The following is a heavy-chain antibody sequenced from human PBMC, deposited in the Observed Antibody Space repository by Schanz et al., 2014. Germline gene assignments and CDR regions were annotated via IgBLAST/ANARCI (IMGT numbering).Heavy chain of an antibody. D-gene: IGHD1-1*01. V-gene: IGHV3-23*04. Sequence: EVPLVESGGGLVQPGGSLRLSCAASGFTFNNYDMNWVRLVPGKGLECVSGISGGGGSAYYADSVKGRFTISRDNSKNTLYLQMSSLRAENTAVYYCARDRWDWNNACDISGQGTMVTVSS. J-gene: IGHJ3*02. CDR1: GFTFNNYD. CDR2: ISGGGGSA. CDR3: ARDRWDWNNACDI.